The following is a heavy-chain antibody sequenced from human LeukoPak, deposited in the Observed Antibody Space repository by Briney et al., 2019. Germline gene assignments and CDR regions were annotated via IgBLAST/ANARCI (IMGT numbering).Heavy chain of an antibody. CDR2: IYSGGST. D-gene: IGHD3-22*01. J-gene: IGHJ4*02. CDR3: AKRGVVIRVILVGFHKEAYYFDS. V-gene: IGHV3-53*01. Sequence: GGSLRLSCAASGFTVSSNYMSWVRQAPGKGLEWVSVIYSGGSTYYADSVKGRFTISRDNPKNTLYLQMNSLRAEDTAVYFCAKRGVVIRVILVGFHKEAYYFDSWGQGALVIVSS. CDR1: GFTVSSNY.